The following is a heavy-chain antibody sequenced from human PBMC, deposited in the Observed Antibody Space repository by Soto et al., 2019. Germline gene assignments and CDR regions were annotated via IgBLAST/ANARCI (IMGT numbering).Heavy chain of an antibody. D-gene: IGHD2-2*01. J-gene: IGHJ4*02. V-gene: IGHV3-7*01. CDR3: AKNNRYCSSTNCFVFDY. CDR2: IKQDGSEK. Sequence: EVQLVESGGGLVQPGGSLRLSCAASGFTFSGYWMSWVRQAPGKGLEWVANIKQDGSEKYYVDSVKGRFTVSRDNAKDSLYLLMNSLRAEETAVYYCAKNNRYCSSTNCFVFDYWGQGTLVTVSS. CDR1: GFTFSGYW.